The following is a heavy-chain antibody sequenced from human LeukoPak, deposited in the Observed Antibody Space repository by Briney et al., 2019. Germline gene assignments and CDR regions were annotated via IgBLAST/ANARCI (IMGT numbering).Heavy chain of an antibody. CDR2: MNPNSGNT. V-gene: IGHV1-8*01. CDR1: GYTFTSYD. Sequence: GASVKVSCRASGYTFTSYDINWLRQATGQGLEWMGWMNPNSGNTGYAQKFQGRVTMTRNTSISTAYMELSSLRSEDTAVYYCERDGSSSGFDYWGQGTLVTVSS. CDR3: ERDGSSSGFDY. D-gene: IGHD6-6*01. J-gene: IGHJ4*02.